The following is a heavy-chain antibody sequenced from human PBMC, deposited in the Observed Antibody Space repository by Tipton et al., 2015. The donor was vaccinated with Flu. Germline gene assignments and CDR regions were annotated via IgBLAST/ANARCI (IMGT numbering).Heavy chain of an antibody. CDR2: LYTGGGT. CDR3: TRGGGRLDWFDP. D-gene: IGHD3-10*01. J-gene: IGHJ5*02. CDR1: GFTFSRYD. Sequence: SLRLSCAASGFTFSRYDMSWVRQAPGKGLEWVSVLYTGGGTTYADSVKGRFTISRDDSKNTLYLQMNSLRAEDTAVYYCTRGGGRLDWFDPWGQGTLVTVSS. V-gene: IGHV3-53*01.